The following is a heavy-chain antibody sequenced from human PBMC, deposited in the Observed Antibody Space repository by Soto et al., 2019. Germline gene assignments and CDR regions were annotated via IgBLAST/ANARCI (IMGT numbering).Heavy chain of an antibody. CDR3: ARVQYSDSGGAVDH. CDR2: ISYAGSNR. D-gene: IGHD6-6*01. V-gene: IGHV3-30*01. Sequence: QVQLVESGGGVVQPGRSLRLSCAASGFTFSTYAMHWVRQAPAKGLEWVAFISYAGSNRNYADSLKGRCTISRDNSKNALCLQMNGLRAEDTAVCYCARVQYSDSGGAVDHWGQGTLVTVSS. J-gene: IGHJ4*02. CDR1: GFTFSTYA.